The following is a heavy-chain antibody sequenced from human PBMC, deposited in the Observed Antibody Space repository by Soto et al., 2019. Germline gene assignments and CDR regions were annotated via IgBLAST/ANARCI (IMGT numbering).Heavy chain of an antibody. Sequence: SETLSLTCTVSGVSIHNSHSFWAWIRQPPGKGLQFIASVYHNGGAHYNSPLKSRVTISVDTANNQVSLRMRSLTAADTAFYYCGRVVEGATRHTDPDSWGQGILVTVSS. J-gene: IGHJ5*01. D-gene: IGHD2-21*01. CDR2: VYHNGGA. CDR3: GRVVEGATRHTDPDS. CDR1: GVSIHNSHSF. V-gene: IGHV4-39*01.